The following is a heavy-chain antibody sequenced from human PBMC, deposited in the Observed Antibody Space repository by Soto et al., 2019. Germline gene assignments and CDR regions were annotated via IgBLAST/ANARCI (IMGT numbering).Heavy chain of an antibody. J-gene: IGHJ6*04. D-gene: IGHD3-22*01. Sequence: SETLSLTCSVSGGSVTLTSYYWGWIRQPPGKGLEWIGNVYYSGSTNYNPSLKSRVTISVDTSKNQFSLSLKSVTAADTAVYYCASDYSGYSADPEYYGVEVWGEGTTVTVSS. CDR2: VYYSGST. CDR1: GGSVTLTSYY. CDR3: ASDYSGYSADPEYYGVEV. V-gene: IGHV4-39*01.